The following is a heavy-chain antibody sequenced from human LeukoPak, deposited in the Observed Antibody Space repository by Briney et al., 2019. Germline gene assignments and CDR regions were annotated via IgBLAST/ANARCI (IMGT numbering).Heavy chain of an antibody. V-gene: IGHV4-59*01. D-gene: IGHD2-15*01. CDR1: GGSISSYY. J-gene: IGHJ3*02. Sequence: SETLSLTCTVSGGSISSYYWSWIRQPPGKGLEWIGYIYYSGSTNYNPSLKSRVTISVDTSKNQFSLKLSSVTAADTAVYYCARDCSGGSCYSRSRAFDIWGQGTMVAVSS. CDR3: ARDCSGGSCYSRSRAFDI. CDR2: IYYSGST.